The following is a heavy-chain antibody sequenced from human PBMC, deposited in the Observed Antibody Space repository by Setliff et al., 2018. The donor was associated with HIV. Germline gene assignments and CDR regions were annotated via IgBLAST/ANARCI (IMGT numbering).Heavy chain of an antibody. Sequence: TSETLSLTCTVSGDSIDSPHCWSWVRQSLEKGLEWIGEVCQRGGINYYPFFWSRAIISMDKPRSYISLRLTSVTAADTAIYFCVRNSGWALGSWGQGILVTVSS. CDR3: VRNSGWALGS. V-gene: IGHV4-4*02. D-gene: IGHD3-16*01. CDR2: VCQRGGI. J-gene: IGHJ4*02. CDR1: GDSIDSPHC.